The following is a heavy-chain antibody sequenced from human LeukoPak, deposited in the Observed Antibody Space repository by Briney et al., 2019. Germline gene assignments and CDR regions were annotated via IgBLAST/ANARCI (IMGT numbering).Heavy chain of an antibody. CDR2: INYSIGST. D-gene: IGHD1-26*01. CDR3: TKSPDSGSFYPGYF. Sequence: GGSLRLSCAATSGFPLRSYALHWVRQAPGRGLEWISLINYSIGSTYYSDSVRGRFTVSRDSAKNTVYLQMDSLRVEDTALYYCTKSPDSGSFYPGYFWGQGLVVTVSS. CDR1: GFPLRSYA. V-gene: IGHV3-23*01. J-gene: IGHJ4*02.